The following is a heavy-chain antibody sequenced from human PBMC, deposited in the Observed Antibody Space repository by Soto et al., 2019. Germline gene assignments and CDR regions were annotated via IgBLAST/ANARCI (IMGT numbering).Heavy chain of an antibody. V-gene: IGHV4-39*01. CDR1: GGSISSSSYY. CDR2: IYYSGST. J-gene: IGHJ6*02. Sequence: PSETLSLTCTVSGGSISSSSYYWGWIRQPPGKGLEWIGSIYYSGSTYYNPSLKSRVTISVDTSKNQFSLKLSSVTAADTAVYYCARLGGEVRGVYGLDVWGQGTTVTVSS. CDR3: ARLGGEVRGVYGLDV. D-gene: IGHD3-10*01.